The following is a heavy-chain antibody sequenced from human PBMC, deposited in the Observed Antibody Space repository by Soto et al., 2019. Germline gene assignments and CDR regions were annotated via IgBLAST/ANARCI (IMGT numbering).Heavy chain of an antibody. D-gene: IGHD6-13*01. CDR3: AKGSPEKQLASLGDV. J-gene: IGHJ6*02. CDR1: GFTFSSYG. CDR2: ISYDGSNK. Sequence: QVQLVESGGGVVQPGRSLRLSCAAAGFTFSSYGMHWVRQAPGKGLEWVAVISYDGSNKYYADSVKGRFTISRDNSKNTLYLQMNSLRAEDTAVYYCAKGSPEKQLASLGDVWGQGTTVTVSS. V-gene: IGHV3-30*18.